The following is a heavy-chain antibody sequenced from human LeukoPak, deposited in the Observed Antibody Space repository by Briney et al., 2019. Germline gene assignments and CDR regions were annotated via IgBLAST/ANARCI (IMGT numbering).Heavy chain of an antibody. V-gene: IGHV3-30*18. CDR3: AKGGYCSSTSCYPNHFDS. D-gene: IGHD2-2*03. CDR1: GVTLSPYA. J-gene: IGHJ4*02. Sequence: GGSLRLSCAGSGVTLSPYAMHWVRQAPGKGLEWVALISNDGSNKYYADSVKGRFTISRDNSKNTLDLQMNSLRAEDTAVYYCAKGGYCSSTSCYPNHFDSWGQGTLVIVSS. CDR2: ISNDGSNK.